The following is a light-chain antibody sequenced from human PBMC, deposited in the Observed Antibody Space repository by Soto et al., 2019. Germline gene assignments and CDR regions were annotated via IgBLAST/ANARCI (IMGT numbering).Light chain of an antibody. CDR2: DAS. J-gene: IGKJ1*01. V-gene: IGKV3-11*01. CDR3: QQRSNWPPGGT. CDR1: QSVSSY. Sequence: EIVLTQSPATLSLSPGERATLSCRASQSVSSYLAWYQHKPGQAPRLLIYDASNRATGIPARFSGSGSGTDFTLTISSLEPEAFAVYYCQQRSNWPPGGTFGQGTKVEIK.